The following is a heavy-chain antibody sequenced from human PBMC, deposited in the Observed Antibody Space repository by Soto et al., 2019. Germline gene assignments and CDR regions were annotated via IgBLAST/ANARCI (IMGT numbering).Heavy chain of an antibody. D-gene: IGHD3-22*01. V-gene: IGHV1-3*01. CDR1: GYTFTSYA. CDR2: INAGNGNT. CDR3: ARVTFDYYDSSGYYYVHAFDI. Sequence: ASVKVSCKASGYTFTSYAMHWVRQAPGQRLEWMGWINAGNGNTKYSQKFQGRVTITRDTSASTAYMELSSLRSEDTAVYYCARVTFDYYDSSGYYYVHAFDIWGQGTMVTVSS. J-gene: IGHJ3*02.